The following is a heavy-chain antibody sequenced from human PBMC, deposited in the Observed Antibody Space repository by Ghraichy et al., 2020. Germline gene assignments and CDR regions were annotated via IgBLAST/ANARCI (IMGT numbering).Heavy chain of an antibody. V-gene: IGHV3-21*01. CDR3: ARGAVNTAMVRGFSDY. J-gene: IGHJ4*02. CDR2: ISSSSYI. D-gene: IGHD5-18*01. CDR1: GFTFSSYS. Sequence: GGSLRLSCAASGFTFSSYSMNWVRQAPGKGLEWVSSISSSSYIYYADSVKGRFTISRDNAKNSLYLQMNSLRAEDTAVYYCARGAVNTAMVRGFSDYWGQGTLVTVSS.